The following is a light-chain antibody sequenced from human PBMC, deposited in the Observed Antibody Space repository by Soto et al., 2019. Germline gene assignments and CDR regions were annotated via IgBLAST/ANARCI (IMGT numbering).Light chain of an antibody. J-gene: IGKJ3*01. CDR1: QIIGSW. V-gene: IGKV1-12*02. CDR3: QQANSFPFP. Sequence: DIQMTQSPSSVSASIGDRVAITCRASQIIGSWLAWYQQKPGKAPTLLIYAASSLQSGVPSRFNGSESATAFNHPLTSLQAEDSATYYNQQANSFPFPFGPGTKVDIK. CDR2: AAS.